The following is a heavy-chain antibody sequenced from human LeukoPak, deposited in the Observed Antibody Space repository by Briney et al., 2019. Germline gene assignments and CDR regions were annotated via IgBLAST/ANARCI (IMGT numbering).Heavy chain of an antibody. CDR1: GGSISTYY. Sequence: SETLSLTCTVSGGSISTYYWGWIRQPPGKGLEWIGSIYYSGSTYYNPSLKSRVTISVDTSKNQFSLKLSSVTGADTAVYYCARVGYGSGSYYNVHFDYWGQGTLVTVSS. J-gene: IGHJ4*02. CDR3: ARVGYGSGSYYNVHFDY. V-gene: IGHV4-39*01. CDR2: IYYSGST. D-gene: IGHD3-10*01.